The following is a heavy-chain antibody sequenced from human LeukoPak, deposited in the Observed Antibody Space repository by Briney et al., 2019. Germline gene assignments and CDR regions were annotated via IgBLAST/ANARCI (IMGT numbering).Heavy chain of an antibody. D-gene: IGHD2-2*01. J-gene: IGHJ4*02. V-gene: IGHV3-23*01. CDR1: GFTLRSYT. Sequence: GGSLRLSCAASGFTLRSYTMSWVRQAPGKVLEWVSTISGVGVTTYYADSVKGRFTISRDNSQNTLYLQMTSLRVEDTAVYYCATRPPIVPAPYYSDYWGQGALVTVSS. CDR3: ATRPPIVPAPYYSDY. CDR2: ISGVGVTT.